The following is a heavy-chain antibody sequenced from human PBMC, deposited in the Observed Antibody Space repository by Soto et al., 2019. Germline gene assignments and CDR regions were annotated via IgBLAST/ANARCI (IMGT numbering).Heavy chain of an antibody. Sequence: SETQSLTCPVSGVSISSSSYYWGWIRQPPGKGLEWIGNVYYGGSTYYNPSLKSRVTISVETSKSQFSLKLSSVTAADTAVYYCAGGDYYHSSGYYFYYYTMDVWGQGTTVTVSS. CDR2: VYYGGST. CDR1: GVSISSSSYY. D-gene: IGHD3-22*01. CDR3: AGGDYYHSSGYYFYYYTMDV. V-gene: IGHV4-39*01. J-gene: IGHJ6*02.